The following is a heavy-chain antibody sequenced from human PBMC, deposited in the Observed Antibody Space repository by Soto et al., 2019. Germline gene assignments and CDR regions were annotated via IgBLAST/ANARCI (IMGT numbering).Heavy chain of an antibody. CDR2: IFTRDSET. D-gene: IGHD3-10*01. CDR1: GHIFNNHW. CDR3: AREYSDSGHAYDL. V-gene: IGHV5-51*01. Sequence: GESLKISCKGPGHIFNNHWIGCVRQTPGKGLEWMGLIFTRDSETKTSPSFQGHVSFSVDTSINTVYLQWTSLNTADTALYFCAREYSDSGHAYDLWGQGTQVTVSS. J-gene: IGHJ5*02.